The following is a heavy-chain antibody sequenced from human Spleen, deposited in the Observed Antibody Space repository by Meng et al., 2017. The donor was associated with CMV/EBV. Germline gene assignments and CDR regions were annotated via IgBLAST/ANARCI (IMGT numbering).Heavy chain of an antibody. D-gene: IGHD3/OR15-3a*01. CDR3: ATGGLGLDY. Sequence: SCAASGFTFSNAWMNWVRQAPGKGLEWISRIKSKVNGGTIDYAAPVKGRFTISRDDSKNMFYLQMKNLKTEDTAVYYCATGGLGLDYWGQGTLVTVSS. CDR1: GFTFSNAW. V-gene: IGHV3-15*01. CDR2: IKSKVNGGTI. J-gene: IGHJ4*02.